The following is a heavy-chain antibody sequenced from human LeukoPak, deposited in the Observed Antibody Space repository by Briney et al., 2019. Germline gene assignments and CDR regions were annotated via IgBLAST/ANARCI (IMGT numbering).Heavy chain of an antibody. CDR3: ARAGGYDFIDY. CDR2: IYYSGST. CDR1: GGSISSGDYY. Sequence: PSETLSLTCTVSGGSISSGDYYWSWIRQPPGKGLEWIGYIYYSGSTYYNPSLKSRVTISVDTSKNQFSLKLSSVTAADTAVYYCARAGGYDFIDYWGQGTLVTVSS. D-gene: IGHD5-12*01. V-gene: IGHV4-30-4*08. J-gene: IGHJ4*02.